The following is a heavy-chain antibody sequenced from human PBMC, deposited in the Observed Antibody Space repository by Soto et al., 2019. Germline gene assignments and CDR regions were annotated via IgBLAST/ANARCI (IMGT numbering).Heavy chain of an antibody. Sequence: SGKVSCNASGGTFSSYAISWVRQAPGQGLEWMGGIIPIFGTANYAQKFQGRVTITADESTSTAYMELSSLRSEDTAVYYCARDAVDYKWFDPWGDVTLVPVS. CDR2: IIPIFGTA. D-gene: IGHD3-9*01. CDR1: GGTFSSYA. V-gene: IGHV1-69*01. J-gene: IGHJ5*02. CDR3: ARDAVDYKWFDP.